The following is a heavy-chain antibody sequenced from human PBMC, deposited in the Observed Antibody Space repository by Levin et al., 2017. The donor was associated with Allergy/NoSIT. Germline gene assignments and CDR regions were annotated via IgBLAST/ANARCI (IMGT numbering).Heavy chain of an antibody. Sequence: GESLKISCAASGFTFSSYSMNWVRQAPGKGLEWVSSISSSSSYIYYADSVKGRFTISRDNAKNSLYLQMNSLRAEDTAVYYCARAVSGYALDAFDIWGQGTMVTVSS. D-gene: IGHD5-12*01. CDR1: GFTFSSYS. CDR2: ISSSSSYI. J-gene: IGHJ3*02. V-gene: IGHV3-21*01. CDR3: ARAVSGYALDAFDI.